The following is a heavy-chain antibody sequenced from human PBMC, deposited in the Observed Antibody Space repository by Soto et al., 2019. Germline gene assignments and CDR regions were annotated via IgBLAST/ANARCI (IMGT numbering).Heavy chain of an antibody. V-gene: IGHV3-15*07. CDR1: GFTFSNAW. CDR2: IKSKTDGGTT. Sequence: GGSLRLSCAASGFTFSNAWMNWVRQAPGKGLEWVGRIKSKTDGGTTDYAAPVKGRFTISRDDSKNTLYLQMNSLKTEDTAVYYCTTDSLGSTVTTPRKLTDYWGQGTLVTVSS. CDR3: TTDSLGSTVTTPRKLTDY. D-gene: IGHD4-17*01. J-gene: IGHJ4*02.